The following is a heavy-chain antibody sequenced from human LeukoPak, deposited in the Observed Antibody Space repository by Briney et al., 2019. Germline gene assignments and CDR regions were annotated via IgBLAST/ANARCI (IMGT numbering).Heavy chain of an antibody. CDR3: ALSPHIVVVIAMLAFDI. CDR2: IYYSGST. V-gene: IGHV4-39*01. CDR1: GGSISSSSYY. D-gene: IGHD2-21*01. Sequence: SETLFLTCTVSGGSISSSSYYWGWIRQPPGKGLEWIGSIYYSGSTYYNPSLKSRVTISVDTSKNQFSLKLSSVTAADTAVYYCALSPHIVVVIAMLAFDIWGQGTMVTVSS. J-gene: IGHJ3*02.